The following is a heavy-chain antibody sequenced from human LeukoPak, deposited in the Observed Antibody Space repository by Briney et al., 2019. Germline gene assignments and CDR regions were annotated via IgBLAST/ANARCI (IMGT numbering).Heavy chain of an antibody. Sequence: SETLSLTCAVSGGSISSSNWWSWVRQPPGKGLEWIGEIYHSGSTNYNPSLKSRVTISVDKSKNQFSLKLSSVTAADTAVYYCVRGPDYGDYEYFQHWGQGTLVTVSS. V-gene: IGHV4-4*02. CDR2: IYHSGST. CDR3: VRGPDYGDYEYFQH. CDR1: GGSISSSNW. D-gene: IGHD4-17*01. J-gene: IGHJ1*01.